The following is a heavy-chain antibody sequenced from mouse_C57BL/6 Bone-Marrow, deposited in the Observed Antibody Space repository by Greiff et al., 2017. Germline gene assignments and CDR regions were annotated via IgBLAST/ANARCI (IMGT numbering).Heavy chain of an antibody. CDR2: ISRGSSTI. D-gene: IGHD1-1*01. CDR1: GFTFSDYG. CDR3: ARPGTVPDAMDY. V-gene: IGHV5-17*01. Sequence: EVKLMESGGGLVKPGGSLKLSCAASGFTFSDYGMHWVRQAPEKGLEWVAYISRGSSTIYYADTVKGRFTISRDNATNTLFLQMTSLRSEDTAMYYCARPGTVPDAMDYWGQGTSVTVSS. J-gene: IGHJ4*01.